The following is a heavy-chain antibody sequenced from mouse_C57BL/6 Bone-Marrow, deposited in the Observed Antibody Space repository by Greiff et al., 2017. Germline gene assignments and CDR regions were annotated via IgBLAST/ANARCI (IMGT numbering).Heavy chain of an antibody. V-gene: IGHV1-80*01. J-gene: IGHJ3*01. CDR1: GYAFSSYW. CDR2: IYPGDGDT. D-gene: IGHD2-3*01. CDR3: ARGYDGYPWCAY. Sequence: QVQLQQSGAELVKPGASVKISCKASGYAFSSYWMNWVKQRPGKGLEWIGQIYPGDGDTNYNGKFKGKATLTADKSSSTAYMQLSSLTSEDSAVYFCARGYDGYPWCAYWGQGTLVTVSA.